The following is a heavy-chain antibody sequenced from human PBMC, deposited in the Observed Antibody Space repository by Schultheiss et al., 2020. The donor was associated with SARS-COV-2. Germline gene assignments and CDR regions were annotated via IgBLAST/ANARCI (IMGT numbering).Heavy chain of an antibody. CDR2: IYSCGST. CDR1: GFTFSNAW. V-gene: IGHV3-53*01. J-gene: IGHJ4*02. CDR3: AKARVRGVIVDY. D-gene: IGHD3-10*01. Sequence: GGSLRLSCAASGFTFSNAWMSWVRQAPGKGLEWVSVIYSCGSTYYADSVKGRFTISRDNSKNTLYLQMNSLRAKDTAIYYCAKARVRGVIVDYWGQGTLVTVSS.